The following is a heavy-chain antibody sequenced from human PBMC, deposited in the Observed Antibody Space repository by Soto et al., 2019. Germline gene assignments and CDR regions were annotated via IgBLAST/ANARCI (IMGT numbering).Heavy chain of an antibody. Sequence: GGSLRLSCAASGFTFSDHYMDWVRQTPGKGLEWVGRTRKKVNSYTTEYAASVKGRFTISRDDSKNSLYLQMNNLETEDTAVYHCVRPGSGYYSDYWAQAILVTVFS. D-gene: IGHD5-12*01. J-gene: IGHJ4*02. CDR1: GFTFSDHY. CDR2: TRKKVNSYTT. V-gene: IGHV3-72*01. CDR3: VRPGSGYYSDY.